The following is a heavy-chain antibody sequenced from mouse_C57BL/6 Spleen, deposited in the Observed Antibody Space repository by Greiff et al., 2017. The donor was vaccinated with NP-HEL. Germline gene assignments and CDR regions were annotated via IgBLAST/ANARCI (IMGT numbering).Heavy chain of an antibody. CDR1: GYSITSGYY. J-gene: IGHJ2*01. CDR2: ISYDGSN. Sequence: EVQLQESGPGLVKPSQSLSLTCSVTGYSITSGYYWNWIRQFPGNKLEWMGYISYDGSNNYNPSLKNRISITRDTSKNQFFLKLNSVTTEDTATYYCARDLYGNSYWGQGTTLTVSS. CDR3: ARDLYGNSY. D-gene: IGHD2-1*01. V-gene: IGHV3-6*01.